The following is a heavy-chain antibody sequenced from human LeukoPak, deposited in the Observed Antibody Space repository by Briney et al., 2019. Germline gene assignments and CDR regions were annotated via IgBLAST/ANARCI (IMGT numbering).Heavy chain of an antibody. CDR1: GVSVSSGSYY. J-gene: IGHJ4*02. Sequence: SETLSLTCTVSGVSVSSGSYYWSWIRQPPGKGLEWIGYIYYSGSTNYNPSLKSRVTISVDTSKNQFSLKLSSVTAADTAVYYCARVMSSSWELDYWGQGTLVTVSS. V-gene: IGHV4-61*01. D-gene: IGHD6-6*01. CDR3: ARVMSSSWELDY. CDR2: IYYSGST.